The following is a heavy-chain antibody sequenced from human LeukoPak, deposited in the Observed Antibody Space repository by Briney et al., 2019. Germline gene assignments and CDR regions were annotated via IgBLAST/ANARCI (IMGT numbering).Heavy chain of an antibody. Sequence: KPSETLSLTCTVSGVSISSYYWSWIRQPPGKGLELIGYIYYSGSTNYNPSLKSRVTISVDTSKNQLSLKLSSVTAADTAVYYCARFSVAAAGTGWFDPWGQGTLVTVS. CDR2: IYYSGST. J-gene: IGHJ5*02. D-gene: IGHD6-13*01. V-gene: IGHV4-59*01. CDR1: GVSISSYY. CDR3: ARFSVAAAGTGWFDP.